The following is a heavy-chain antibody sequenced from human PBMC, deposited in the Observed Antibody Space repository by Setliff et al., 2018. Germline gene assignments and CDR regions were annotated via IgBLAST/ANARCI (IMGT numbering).Heavy chain of an antibody. CDR2: ISSYNDVT. Sequence: ASVKVSCTASGYIFKSYGISWVRQAPGQGLEWMGWISSYNDVTNYAQSFQGRATMTTDTSKSAAYMELRSLGSDDTAVYYCAISTLSICSGGTCPNVFDVWGQGTMVTVSS. J-gene: IGHJ3*01. CDR1: GYIFKSYG. D-gene: IGHD2-15*01. V-gene: IGHV1-18*01. CDR3: AISTLSICSGGTCPNVFDV.